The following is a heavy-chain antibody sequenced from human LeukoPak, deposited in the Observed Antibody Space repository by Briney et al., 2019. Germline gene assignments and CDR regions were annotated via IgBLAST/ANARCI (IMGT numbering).Heavy chain of an antibody. CDR1: GFTFSSYD. D-gene: IGHD6-19*01. V-gene: IGHV3-13*04. Sequence: GGSLRLSCAASGFTFSSYDMHWVRQATGKGLEWVSAIGTAGDTYYPGSVKGRFTISRENAKNSLYLQMNSLRAGDTAVYYCARALAVAGTYCYGMDVWGQGTTVTVSS. CDR2: IGTAGDT. CDR3: ARALAVAGTYCYGMDV. J-gene: IGHJ6*02.